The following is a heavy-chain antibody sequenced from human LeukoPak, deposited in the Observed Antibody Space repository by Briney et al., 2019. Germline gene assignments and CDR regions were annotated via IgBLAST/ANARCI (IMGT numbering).Heavy chain of an antibody. V-gene: IGHV4-39*01. D-gene: IGHD6-25*01. CDR1: GGSISIISSSTYY. CDR3: ARQLPTAAADTRGYFDY. J-gene: IGHJ4*02. CDR2: LYYGENS. Sequence: SETLSLTCTVSGGSISIISSSTYYWVWIRQAPGKGLEWIGSLYYGENSHYNPSLKSRATLSVDTSNNQFSLKLTSVTAADAAVYFCARQLPTAAADTRGYFDYWGQGTVVTVSS.